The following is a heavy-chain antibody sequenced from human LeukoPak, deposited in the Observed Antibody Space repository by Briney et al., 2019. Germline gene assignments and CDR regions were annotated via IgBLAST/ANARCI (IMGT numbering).Heavy chain of an antibody. D-gene: IGHD7-27*01. V-gene: IGHV4-4*09. Sequence: SETLSLTGAVSGVSISRYYWSWIRQPPGKGLEWIGHIYASGSTNYNPSLKSRVTISVDTSKTQFSLKLSCVTAADTAVYYCARSQLGIDWYFDLWGRGTLVTVSS. CDR2: IYASGST. CDR1: GVSISRYY. J-gene: IGHJ2*01. CDR3: ARSQLGIDWYFDL.